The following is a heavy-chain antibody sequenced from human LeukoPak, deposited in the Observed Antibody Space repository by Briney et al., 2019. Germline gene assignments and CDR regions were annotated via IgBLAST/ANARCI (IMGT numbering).Heavy chain of an antibody. CDR2: IIPIFGTA. Sequence: GASVTVSCKASVCTFSSYAISWVRQAPGQGLEWMGGIIPIFGTANYAQTFQGRVTITTDESTSTAYMELSSLRSEDTAVYYCARLTGDSDSWGQGTLVTVSS. J-gene: IGHJ4*02. CDR3: ARLTGDSDS. D-gene: IGHD7-27*01. V-gene: IGHV1-69*05. CDR1: VCTFSSYA.